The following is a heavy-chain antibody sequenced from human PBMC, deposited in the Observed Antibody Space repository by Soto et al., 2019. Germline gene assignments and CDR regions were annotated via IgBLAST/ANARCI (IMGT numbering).Heavy chain of an antibody. Sequence: EVQLVESGGNLVQPGGSLRLSCAVSGFTVNNNYMSWVRQAPGKGLEWVSSIYTGGSTYYADSVKGRFTISRDTSKNTLYLQMNSLRPDDTAVYYCASPTLVGGQGTLVTVSS. CDR3: ASPTLV. CDR2: IYTGGST. V-gene: IGHV3-66*01. CDR1: GFTVNNNY. J-gene: IGHJ4*02. D-gene: IGHD6-6*01.